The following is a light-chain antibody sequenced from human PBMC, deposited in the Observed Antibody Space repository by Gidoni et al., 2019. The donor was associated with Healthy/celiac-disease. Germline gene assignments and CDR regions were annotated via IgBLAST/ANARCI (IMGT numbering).Light chain of an antibody. CDR3: SSYTSISTYV. V-gene: IGLV2-18*02. J-gene: IGLJ1*01. CDR1: SSDVGSYNR. CDR2: EVS. Sequence: QSALTQPPSVSGSPGQSVTISCTGTSSDVGSYNRVSWYQQPPGTAPKLMIYEVSNRPSGVPYRFSGSKSGNTASLTIAGLQAEDEADYYCSSYTSISTYVFGTGTKVTVL.